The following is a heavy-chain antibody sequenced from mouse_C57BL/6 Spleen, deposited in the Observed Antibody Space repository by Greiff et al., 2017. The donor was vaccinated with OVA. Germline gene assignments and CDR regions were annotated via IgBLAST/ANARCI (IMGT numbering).Heavy chain of an antibody. CDR1: GFTFSDAW. D-gene: IGHD2-1*01. Sequence: EVKLMESGGGLVQPGGSMKLSCAASGFTFSDAWMDWVRQSPEKGLEWVADISNKANNHATYYAVYGQGRFTISRDDSKSSIYLRMNSLRAEYTGIYDCTTTLPYWYFEVWGTGTTVTSAS. CDR3: TTTLPYWYFEV. CDR2: ISNKANNHAT. J-gene: IGHJ1*03. V-gene: IGHV6-6*01.